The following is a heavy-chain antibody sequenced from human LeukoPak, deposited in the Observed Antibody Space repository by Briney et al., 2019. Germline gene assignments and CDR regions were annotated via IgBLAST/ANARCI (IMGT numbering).Heavy chain of an antibody. CDR1: GLTFSSYA. D-gene: IGHD3-3*02. CDR3: ATGLASQGYFDY. CDR2: ISGSGGST. Sequence: PGGSLRLSCAASGLTFSSYAMSWVRQAPGKGLEWVSAISGSGGSTYYADSVKGRFTISRDNSKNTLYLQMNSLRAEDTAVYHCATGLASQGYFDYWGQGTLVTVSS. V-gene: IGHV3-23*01. J-gene: IGHJ4*02.